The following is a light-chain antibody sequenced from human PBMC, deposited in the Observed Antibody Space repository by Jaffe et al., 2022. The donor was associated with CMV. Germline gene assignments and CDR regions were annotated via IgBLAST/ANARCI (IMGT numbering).Light chain of an antibody. Sequence: EIVLTQSPGTLSLSPGERATLSCRASQSVSSNYLAWYQQKPGQAPRLLIYGASSRATGIPDRFSGSGSETDFTLTITRLDPEDFAVYYCQLYGSSPPYTFGQGTNLEVK. J-gene: IGKJ2*01. V-gene: IGKV3-20*01. CDR3: QLYGSSPPYT. CDR2: GAS. CDR1: QSVSSNY.